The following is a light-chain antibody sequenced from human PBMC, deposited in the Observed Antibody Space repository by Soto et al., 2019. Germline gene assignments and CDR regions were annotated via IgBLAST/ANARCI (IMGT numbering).Light chain of an antibody. Sequence: EIVLTQSPGTLSLSPGERATLSCKASQSVSNKYLAWYQQKPGQTPRPLIYGASGRATGIPDRFSGSGSGTDFTLTITRLEPEDFAMYYCQQYGSSPPTFGQGTKVDIK. CDR3: QQYGSSPPT. V-gene: IGKV3-20*01. CDR1: QSVSNKY. CDR2: GAS. J-gene: IGKJ1*01.